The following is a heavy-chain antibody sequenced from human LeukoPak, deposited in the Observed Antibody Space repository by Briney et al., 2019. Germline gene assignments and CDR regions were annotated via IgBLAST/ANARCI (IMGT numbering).Heavy chain of an antibody. J-gene: IGHJ6*02. D-gene: IGHD6-13*01. CDR3: AKSAAGIYYYYYYGMDV. CDR2: ISGDGGST. CDR1: GFTFDDYA. V-gene: IGHV3-43*02. Sequence: GGSLRLSCAASGFTFDDYAMHWVRQAPGKGLEWVSLISGDGGSTYYADSVKGRFTISRDNSKNSLYLQMNSLRTEDTALYYSAKSAAGIYYYYYYGMDVWGQGTTVTVSS.